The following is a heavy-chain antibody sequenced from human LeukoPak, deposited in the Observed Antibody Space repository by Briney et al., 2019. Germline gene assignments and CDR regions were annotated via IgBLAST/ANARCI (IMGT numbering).Heavy chain of an antibody. D-gene: IGHD3-22*01. V-gene: IGHV4-39*01. CDR2: IYYSGST. CDR1: GGSISSSSYY. Sequence: SGTLSLTCTISGGSISSSSYYWGWIRQPPGKGLEWIGSIYYSGSTYYNPSIQSRLTISVDTSTNPFSLQLSSVTAADTAVYHCARHITERGDSSGYYHRGGHAFHICGQPTMVTASS. J-gene: IGHJ3*02. CDR3: ARHITERGDSSGYYHRGGHAFHI.